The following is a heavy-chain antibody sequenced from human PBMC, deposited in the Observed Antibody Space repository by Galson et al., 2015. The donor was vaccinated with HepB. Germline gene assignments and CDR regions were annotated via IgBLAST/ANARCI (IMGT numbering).Heavy chain of an antibody. CDR3: AIQRGPVVPAAISLSNYYYGMDV. J-gene: IGHJ6*02. V-gene: IGHV1-2*02. CDR1: GYTFTGYY. Sequence: SVKVSCKASGYTFTGYYMHWVRQAPGQGLEWMGWINPNSGGTNYAQKFQGRVTMTRDTSISTAYMELSRLRSDDTAVYYCAIQRGPVVPAAISLSNYYYGMDVWGQGTTVTVSS. D-gene: IGHD2-2*01. CDR2: INPNSGGT.